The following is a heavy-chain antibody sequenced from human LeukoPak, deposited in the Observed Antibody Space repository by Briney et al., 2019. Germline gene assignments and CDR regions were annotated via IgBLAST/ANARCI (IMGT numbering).Heavy chain of an antibody. CDR2: IIPIFGIA. Sequence: SVKISCKASGDTFSSYSISWVRQAPGQGLEWMGRIIPIFGIANYAQKFQGRVTITADKSTSTAYMELSSLRSEDTAVYYCARSEAGTTSDYWGQGTLVTVSS. D-gene: IGHD1-1*01. J-gene: IGHJ4*02. V-gene: IGHV1-69*02. CDR3: ARSEAGTTSDY. CDR1: GDTFSSYS.